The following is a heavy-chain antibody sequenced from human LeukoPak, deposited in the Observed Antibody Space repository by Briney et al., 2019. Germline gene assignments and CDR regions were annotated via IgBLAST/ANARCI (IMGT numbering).Heavy chain of an antibody. J-gene: IGHJ5*02. CDR3: ASSQQPSNWFDP. Sequence: GGSLRLSCAASGFTFSSYAMHWVRQAPGKGLEWVAVISYDGSSKYYADSVKGRFTISKDNSKNTLYLQMNSLRVEDTAVYYCASSQQPSNWFDPWGQGTLVTVSS. V-gene: IGHV3-30-3*01. CDR2: ISYDGSSK. CDR1: GFTFSSYA. D-gene: IGHD6-13*01.